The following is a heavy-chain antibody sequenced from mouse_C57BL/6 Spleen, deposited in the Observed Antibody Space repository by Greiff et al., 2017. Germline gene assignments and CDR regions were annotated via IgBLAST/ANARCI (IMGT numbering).Heavy chain of an antibody. CDR2: ILPGSGST. CDR1: GYTFTGYW. Sequence: QVQLQQPGAELMKPGASVKFSCKATGYTFTGYWIEWVKQRPGHGLEWIGEILPGSGSTNYNEKFKGKATFTVATSSNTAYMQLSSLTSADSAIYYLARSGGYYVPACFAYWGQGTLVTVSA. D-gene: IGHD2-3*01. CDR3: ARSGGYYVPACFAY. J-gene: IGHJ3*01. V-gene: IGHV1-9*01.